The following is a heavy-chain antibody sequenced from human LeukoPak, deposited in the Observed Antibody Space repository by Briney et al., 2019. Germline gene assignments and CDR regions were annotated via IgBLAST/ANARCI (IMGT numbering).Heavy chain of an antibody. Sequence: GGSLRLSCAASGFTFSSYSMNWVRQAPGKGLEWVSSISSSSSYIYYADSVKGRFTISRDNAKNSLYLQMNSLRAEDTAVYYCARDSSSYSDALDIWGQGTMVTVSS. CDR3: ARDSSSYSDALDI. CDR1: GFTFSSYS. D-gene: IGHD6-6*01. CDR2: ISSSSSYI. J-gene: IGHJ3*02. V-gene: IGHV3-21*01.